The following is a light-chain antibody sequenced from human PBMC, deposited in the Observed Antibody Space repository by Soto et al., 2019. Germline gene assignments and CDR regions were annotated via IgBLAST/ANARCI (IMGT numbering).Light chain of an antibody. Sequence: QSVLPQPASVSGSPGQSITISGTGTSSDVGGYNYVSWYQQHPGKAPKLMIYDVSNRPSGVSNRFSGSKSGNTASLTISGLQAEDEADYYCSSYTSSSTLGVVFGGGTQLTVL. CDR2: DVS. CDR3: SSYTSSSTLGVV. J-gene: IGLJ2*01. V-gene: IGLV2-14*01. CDR1: SSDVGGYNY.